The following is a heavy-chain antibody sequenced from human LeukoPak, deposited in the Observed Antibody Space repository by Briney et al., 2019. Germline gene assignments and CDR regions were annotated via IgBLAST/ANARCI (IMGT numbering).Heavy chain of an antibody. CDR2: IHDGGSPI. CDR1: GFTFSYYS. Sequence: PGWALSLSCPASGFTFSYYSMTWLRQATGKGLEGIYYIHDGGSPIDKAGSVKGRFTVSRDNDKNSLYLRMNSMRAEDTAVYYCARGGSSWFSYWGQGTLVTVS. CDR3: ARGGSSWFSY. D-gene: IGHD6-13*01. J-gene: IGHJ4*02. V-gene: IGHV3-48*01.